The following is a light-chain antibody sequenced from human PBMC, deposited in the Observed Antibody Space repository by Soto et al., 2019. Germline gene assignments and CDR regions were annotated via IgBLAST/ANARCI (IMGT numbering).Light chain of an antibody. CDR1: QRVSSN. CDR2: GAS. V-gene: IGKV3-15*01. Sequence: EIVMTQSPATLSVSPGERATLSCRASQRVSSNLAWYQQKPGQAPRLLISGASTRATGIPARFSGIGSGTEFTLTISSLQSEDFAVYYCQQYNNWPPTFGQGTKLEIK. CDR3: QQYNNWPPT. J-gene: IGKJ2*01.